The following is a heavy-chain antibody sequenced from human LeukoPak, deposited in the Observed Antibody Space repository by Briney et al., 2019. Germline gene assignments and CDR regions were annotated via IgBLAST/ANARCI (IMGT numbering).Heavy chain of an antibody. V-gene: IGHV1-58*02. CDR2: IVVGSGNT. Sequence: VASVKVSCKAYGFTFTSSAMQWVRQARGQRLEWIGWIVVGSGNTNYAQKFQERVTITRDMSTSTAYMELSSLRSEDTAVYYCAAFGSSGYKDAFDIWGQGTMVTVSS. J-gene: IGHJ3*02. D-gene: IGHD3-22*01. CDR1: GFTFTSSA. CDR3: AAFGSSGYKDAFDI.